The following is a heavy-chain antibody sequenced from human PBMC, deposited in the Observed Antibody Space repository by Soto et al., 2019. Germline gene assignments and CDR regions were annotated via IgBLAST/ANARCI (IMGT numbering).Heavy chain of an antibody. J-gene: IGHJ5*02. CDR2: ISAYNGNT. CDR1: GYTFTSYA. Sequence: ASVKVSCKASGYTFTSYAISWVRQAPGQGLEWMGWISAYNGNTNYAQKFQGRVTMTTDTSTNTAYMELRSLRSDDTAVYYCARDWDVLMEDATRIWFDPWGQGTLVTVPS. D-gene: IGHD2-8*01. V-gene: IGHV1-18*01. CDR3: ARDWDVLMEDATRIWFDP.